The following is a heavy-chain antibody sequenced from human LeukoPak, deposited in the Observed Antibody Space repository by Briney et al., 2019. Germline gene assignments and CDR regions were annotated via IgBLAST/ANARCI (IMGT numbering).Heavy chain of an antibody. CDR1: GYTFTSYG. J-gene: IGHJ4*02. CDR3: ARIYGDYGVHYFDY. D-gene: IGHD4-17*01. V-gene: IGHV1-18*01. Sequence: GASVKVSCKASGYTFTSYGISWVRQAPGQGLEWMGWISAYNGNTNYARKLQGRVTMTTDTSTSTAYMELRSLRSDDTAVYYCARIYGDYGVHYFDYWGQGTLVTVSS. CDR2: ISAYNGNT.